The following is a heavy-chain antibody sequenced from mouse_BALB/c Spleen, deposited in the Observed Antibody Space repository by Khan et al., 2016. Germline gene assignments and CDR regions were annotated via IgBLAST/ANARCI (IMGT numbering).Heavy chain of an antibody. Sequence: QIQLVQSGPELMKPGETVKISCKASGYTFTNYGMNWVKQAPGKGLKWMGWINSNTGEPTYAEEFKGRFAFSLETSASTAYLQINNLKNEDTATXFCAITGDYPYYAIDYCGQGTSVTVSS. V-gene: IGHV9-3*02. CDR2: INSNTGEP. CDR1: GYTFTNYG. D-gene: IGHD2-13*01. J-gene: IGHJ4*01. CDR3: AITGDYPYYAIDY.